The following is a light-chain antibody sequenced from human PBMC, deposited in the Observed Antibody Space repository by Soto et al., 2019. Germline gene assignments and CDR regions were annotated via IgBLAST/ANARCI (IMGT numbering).Light chain of an antibody. J-gene: IGLJ1*01. V-gene: IGLV1-51*02. CDR1: SSNIGNNY. CDR2: ENN. Sequence: QSLLTQPPSVSAAPGQKVPSSCSGGSSNIGNNYVSWYQQLPGTAPKLLIFENNKRPSGIPDRFSASKSGTSVTLAITGLQTGDAADYYCGTWDNSLSLPYVFGTGTKVTVL. CDR3: GTWDNSLSLPYV.